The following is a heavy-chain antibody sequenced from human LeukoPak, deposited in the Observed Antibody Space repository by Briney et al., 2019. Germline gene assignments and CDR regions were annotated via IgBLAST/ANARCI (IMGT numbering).Heavy chain of an antibody. CDR2: IYSGGST. Sequence: GGSLRLSCAASGFTVSSNYMSWVRQAPGKGLEWVSVIYSGGSTYYADSVKGRFTISRDNSKNTLHLQMNSLRAEDTAVYYCARVEQWLAGPFDYWGQGTLVTVSS. CDR3: ARVEQWLAGPFDY. D-gene: IGHD6-19*01. CDR1: GFTVSSNY. V-gene: IGHV3-66*01. J-gene: IGHJ4*02.